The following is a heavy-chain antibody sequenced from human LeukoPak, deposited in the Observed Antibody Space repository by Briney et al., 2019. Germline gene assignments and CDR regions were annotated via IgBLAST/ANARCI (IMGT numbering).Heavy chain of an antibody. V-gene: IGHV3-15*01. Sequence: PGGSLRLSCAASGFTLSNAWISWVRQAPGKGLERVGRIKSKTDGGTTDYAAPVKGRFTISRDDSKNTLYLQMNSLKTEDTAVYYCTTMKVVARLGELSSLWGQGTLVTVSS. J-gene: IGHJ4*02. D-gene: IGHD3-16*02. CDR1: GFTLSNAW. CDR3: TTMKVVARLGELSSL. CDR2: IKSKTDGGTT.